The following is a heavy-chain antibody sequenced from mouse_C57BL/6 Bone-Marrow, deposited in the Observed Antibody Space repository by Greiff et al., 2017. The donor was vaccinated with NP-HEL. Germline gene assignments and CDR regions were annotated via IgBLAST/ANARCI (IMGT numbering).Heavy chain of an antibody. V-gene: IGHV1-81*01. Sequence: VQLQQSGAELARPGASVKLSCKASGYTFTSYGISWVKQRTGQGLEWIGEIYPRSGNTYYNEKFKGKATLTADKSSSTAYMELRSLTSEDSAVYFSARSGDGYLDYWGQGTTLTVSS. J-gene: IGHJ2*01. CDR3: ARSGDGYLDY. D-gene: IGHD2-3*01. CDR2: IYPRSGNT. CDR1: GYTFTSYG.